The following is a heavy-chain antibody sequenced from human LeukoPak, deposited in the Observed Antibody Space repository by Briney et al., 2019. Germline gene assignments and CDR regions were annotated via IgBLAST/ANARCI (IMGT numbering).Heavy chain of an antibody. Sequence: GGSLRLSCAASGFTFSSHGMHWVRQAPGKGLEWVSYITGKSDIIYYADSVKGRFAISRDNAKNSLYLQMNSLRDEDTAVYYCARDWGNFDYWGPGTLVAVSS. CDR2: ITGKSDII. CDR3: ARDWGNFDY. D-gene: IGHD7-27*01. J-gene: IGHJ4*02. CDR1: GFTFSSHG. V-gene: IGHV3-48*02.